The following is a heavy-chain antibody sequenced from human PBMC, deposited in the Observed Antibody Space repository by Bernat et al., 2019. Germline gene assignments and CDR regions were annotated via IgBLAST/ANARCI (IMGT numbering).Heavy chain of an antibody. CDR3: ARALPEKGWDV. J-gene: IGHJ6*02. V-gene: IGHV1-2*04. CDR1: AYTFTGYY. Sequence: QVQLVQSGAEVKKPGASVKVSCKAYAYTFTGYYLHWVRQAPGQGLEWMGWINPNSGATDYARKFQGWVTMTRDTSISTAYMELSRVKSDDTAVYYCARALPEKGWDVWGQGTTGIVSS. CDR2: INPNSGAT.